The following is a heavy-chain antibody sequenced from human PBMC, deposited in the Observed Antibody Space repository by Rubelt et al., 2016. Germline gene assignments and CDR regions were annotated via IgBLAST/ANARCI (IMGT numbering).Heavy chain of an antibody. V-gene: IGHV4-31*03. J-gene: IGHJ6*02. CDR3: ARDSEVRGAYYYYGMDV. Sequence: QVQLQESGPGLVKPSQTLSLTCTVSGGSISSGGYYWSWIRQHPGKGLEWIGYIYYSGSTYYNPSLKSRVPISVDTSKNQFSLKLSSVTAADTAVYYCARDSEVRGAYYYYGMDVWGQGTTVTVSS. CDR1: GGSISSGGYY. CDR2: IYYSGST. D-gene: IGHD3-10*01.